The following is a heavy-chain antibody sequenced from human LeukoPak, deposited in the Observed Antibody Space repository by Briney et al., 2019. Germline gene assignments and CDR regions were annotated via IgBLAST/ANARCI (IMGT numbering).Heavy chain of an antibody. CDR1: GFTFSSYS. J-gene: IGHJ4*02. Sequence: PGGSLRLCCAASGFTFSSYSMNWVRQAPGKGLEWVSSISSSSSYIYYADSVKGRFTISRDNAKNSLYLQMNSLRAEDTAVYYCAKWDRFGDSTLDYWGQGTLVTVSS. D-gene: IGHD3-10*01. CDR2: ISSSSSYI. CDR3: AKWDRFGDSTLDY. V-gene: IGHV3-21*01.